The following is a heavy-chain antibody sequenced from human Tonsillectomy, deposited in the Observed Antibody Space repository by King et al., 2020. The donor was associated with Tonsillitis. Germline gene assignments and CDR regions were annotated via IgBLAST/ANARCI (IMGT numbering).Heavy chain of an antibody. CDR3: AKDLGGPYYYDSSGFYPFDS. J-gene: IGHJ4*02. D-gene: IGHD3-22*01. CDR1: GFTFSSYA. CDR2: ISGSGGST. V-gene: IGHV3-23*04. Sequence: VQLVESGGGLVQPGGSLRLSCAASGFTFSSYAMSWVRQAPGKGLEWVSAISGSGGSTYYADPVKGRFTISRDNSKNTLYLQMNSLRAEDTAVYYCAKDLGGPYYYDSSGFYPFDSWGQGTLVTVSS.